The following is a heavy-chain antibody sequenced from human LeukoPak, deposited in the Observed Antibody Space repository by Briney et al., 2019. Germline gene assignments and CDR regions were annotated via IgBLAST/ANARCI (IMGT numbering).Heavy chain of an antibody. CDR1: GYTFTSYG. V-gene: IGHV1-18*01. CDR3: ARGRYFDWKLDAFDI. Sequence: ASVKVSCKASGYTFTSYGISWVRQAPGQGLEWMGWISAYNGNTNYAQKLQGRVTMTTDTSTSTAYMELRSLRSDDTAVYYCARGRYFDWKLDAFDIWGQGTMVTVSS. CDR2: ISAYNGNT. D-gene: IGHD3-9*01. J-gene: IGHJ3*02.